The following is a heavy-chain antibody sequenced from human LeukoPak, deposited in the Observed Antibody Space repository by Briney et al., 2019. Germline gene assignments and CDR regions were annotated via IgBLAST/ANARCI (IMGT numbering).Heavy chain of an antibody. Sequence: GGSLRLSCAASGFTFSSYSMNWVRQAPGKGLEWVSSISRSGGSTYYAESVKGRLTISRDNAESSVYLQVNSLRVEDTAVYYCVRGDKRDYWGQGTLVTVSS. V-gene: IGHV3-21*01. CDR2: ISRSGGST. D-gene: IGHD5-24*01. CDR1: GFTFSSYS. J-gene: IGHJ4*02. CDR3: VRGDKRDY.